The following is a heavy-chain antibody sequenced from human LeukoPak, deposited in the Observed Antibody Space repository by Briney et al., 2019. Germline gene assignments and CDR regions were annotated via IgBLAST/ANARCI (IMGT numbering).Heavy chain of an antibody. CDR3: TILTMVRGVPPPYYYYYMDV. Sequence: PGGTLRLSCAASGFTFSRYGMSWVRQASGKGLEWVGRIRSKANSYATAYAASVKGRFTISRDDSKNTAYLQMNSLKTEDTAVYYCTILTMVRGVPPPYYYYYMDVWGKGTTVTVSS. V-gene: IGHV3-73*01. CDR1: GFTFSRYG. J-gene: IGHJ6*03. CDR2: IRSKANSYAT. D-gene: IGHD3-10*01.